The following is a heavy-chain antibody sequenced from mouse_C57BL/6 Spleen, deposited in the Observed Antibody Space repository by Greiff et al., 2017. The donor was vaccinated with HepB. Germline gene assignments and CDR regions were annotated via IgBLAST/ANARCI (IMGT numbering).Heavy chain of an antibody. Sequence: EVQGVESGGGLVQPKGSLKLSCAASGFSFNTYAMNWVRQAPGKGLEWVARIRSKSNNYATYYADSVKDRFTISRDDSESMLYLQMNNLKTEDTAMYYCVRERYDYYFDYWGQGTTLTVSS. V-gene: IGHV10-1*01. D-gene: IGHD2-4*01. CDR1: GFSFNTYA. J-gene: IGHJ2*01. CDR3: VRERYDYYFDY. CDR2: IRSKSNNYAT.